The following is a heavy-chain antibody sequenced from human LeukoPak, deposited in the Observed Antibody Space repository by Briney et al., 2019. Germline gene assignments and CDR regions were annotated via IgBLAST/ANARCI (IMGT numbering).Heavy chain of an antibody. CDR2: IIPIFGTA. Sequence: SVKASCKASGGTFSSYAISWVRQAPGQGLEWMGGIIPIFGTANYAQKFQGRVTITTDESTSTAYMELSSLRSEDTAVYYCARDRGHDYGDRGAFDIWGQGTMVTVSS. CDR1: GGTFSSYA. V-gene: IGHV1-69*05. J-gene: IGHJ3*02. D-gene: IGHD4-17*01. CDR3: ARDRGHDYGDRGAFDI.